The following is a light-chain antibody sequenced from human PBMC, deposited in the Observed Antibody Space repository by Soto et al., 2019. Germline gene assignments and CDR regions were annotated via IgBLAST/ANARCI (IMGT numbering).Light chain of an antibody. V-gene: IGLV1-40*01. J-gene: IGLJ1*01. CDR2: GNI. Sequence: QSVLTQPPSASGTPGQRVTISCSGSSSNIGSNTVNWYQQLPGTAPKLLIYGNINRPSGVPDRFSGSKSGTSASLAITGLRAEDEADYYCQSYDSSLSGSVFGTGTKLTVL. CDR3: QSYDSSLSGSV. CDR1: SSNIGSNT.